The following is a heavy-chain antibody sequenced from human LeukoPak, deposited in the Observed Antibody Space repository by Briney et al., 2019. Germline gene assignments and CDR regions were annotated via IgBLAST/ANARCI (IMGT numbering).Heavy chain of an antibody. CDR1: GFVFSTYW. Sequence: PGGSLRLSCAASGFVFSTYWMMWARQAPGKGLEWVANMKGDGSEIHYVDSVKGRFTISRDNAKNLLYLQMNSLRPEDTAVYYCARPAYTAAYDLWGQGSMLTVSS. V-gene: IGHV3-7*01. J-gene: IGHJ3*01. CDR3: ARPAYTAAYDL. CDR2: MKGDGSEI. D-gene: IGHD3-16*01.